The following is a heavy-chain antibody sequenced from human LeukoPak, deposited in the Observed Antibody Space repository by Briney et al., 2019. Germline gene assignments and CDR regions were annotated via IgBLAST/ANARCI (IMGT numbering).Heavy chain of an antibody. CDR3: ARDAKRITMLRGHDY. CDR2: TSAYNGNT. Sequence: GASVKVSCKASGYSFNSYGISWVRQAPGQGPEWIGWTSAYNGNTNYAQKLQDRVTMTTDTSTSTAYLELRSLRSDGTAVYYCARDAKRITMLRGHDYGGQGTLVTVSS. D-gene: IGHD3-10*01. V-gene: IGHV1-18*01. CDR1: GYSFNSYG. J-gene: IGHJ4*02.